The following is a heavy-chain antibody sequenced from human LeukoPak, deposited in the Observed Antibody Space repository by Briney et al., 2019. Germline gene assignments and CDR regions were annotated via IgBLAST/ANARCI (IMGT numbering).Heavy chain of an antibody. CDR2: INQDGSEK. D-gene: IGHD1-26*01. Sequence: PGGSLRLSCAVSGFTFSTYWMSWVRQAPGKGLEWVANINQDGSEKYYVDSVKGRFTISRDNAKSSLYLQMNSLRAEDTAVYYCARVVGLSRFDPWGQGTLVTVSS. CDR1: GFTFSTYW. V-gene: IGHV3-7*01. J-gene: IGHJ5*02. CDR3: ARVVGLSRFDP.